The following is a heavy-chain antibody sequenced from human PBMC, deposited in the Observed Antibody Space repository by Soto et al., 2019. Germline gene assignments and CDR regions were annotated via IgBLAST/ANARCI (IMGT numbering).Heavy chain of an antibody. CDR3: ARRLWDVAFDI. J-gene: IGHJ3*02. CDR1: GGSISSYY. Sequence: SETLSLTCTVSGGSISSYYWSWIRQPPGKGLEWIGYIYYSGSTNYNPSLKSRVTISVDTSKNQFSLKLSSVTAADTAVYYCARRLWDVAFDIWGQGTMVT. V-gene: IGHV4-59*08. CDR2: IYYSGST. D-gene: IGHD1-26*01.